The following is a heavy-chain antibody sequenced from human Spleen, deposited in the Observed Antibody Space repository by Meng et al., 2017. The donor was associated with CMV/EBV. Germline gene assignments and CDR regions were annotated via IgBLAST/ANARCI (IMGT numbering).Heavy chain of an antibody. D-gene: IGHD3-10*01. Sequence: VQLQECGAGLVKPSDTLSLTCAVYGGAFSGYYWSWIRQPPGKGLEWIGEINHSGSTNYNPSLKSRVTISVDTSKNQFSLKLSSVTAADTAVYYCARGGDYYYGFKGLDYWGQGTLVTVSS. CDR3: ARGGDYYYGFKGLDY. CDR2: INHSGST. CDR1: GGAFSGYY. V-gene: IGHV4-34*01. J-gene: IGHJ4*02.